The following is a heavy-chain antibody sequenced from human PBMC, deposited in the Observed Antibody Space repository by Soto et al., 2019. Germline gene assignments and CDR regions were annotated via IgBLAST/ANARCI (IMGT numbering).Heavy chain of an antibody. Sequence: QVQLQQWGAGLLKPSETLSLTCAVYGGSFSGYYWSWIRQPPGKGLEWIGEINHSGSTNYNPSLKSRVTISVDTSKNQFSLTLSSVTAAYTAVYYCARGQSSLLLDCWGQGVLVTVSS. CDR3: ARGQSSLLLDC. CDR1: GGSFSGYY. D-gene: IGHD2-8*02. CDR2: INHSGST. V-gene: IGHV4-34*01. J-gene: IGHJ4*02.